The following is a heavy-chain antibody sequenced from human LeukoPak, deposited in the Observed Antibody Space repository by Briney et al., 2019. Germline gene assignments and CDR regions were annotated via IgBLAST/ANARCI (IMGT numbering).Heavy chain of an antibody. Sequence: ASVKVSCKASGYTFTSYYMHWVRQAPGQGLEWMGIINPSGGNTSYAQKFQGRVTMTRDTSTSTVYMELSSLRSEDTAVYYCAKDGSSGWYTRTSFDYWGQGTLVTVSS. CDR2: INPSGGNT. CDR1: GYTFTSYY. V-gene: IGHV1-46*01. J-gene: IGHJ4*02. CDR3: AKDGSSGWYTRTSFDY. D-gene: IGHD6-19*01.